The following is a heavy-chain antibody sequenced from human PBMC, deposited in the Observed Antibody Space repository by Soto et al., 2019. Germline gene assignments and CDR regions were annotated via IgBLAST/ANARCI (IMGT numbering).Heavy chain of an antibody. CDR1: GFIFRNAW. V-gene: IGHV3-15*07. Sequence: GGSLRLSCGASGFIFRNAWINWVRQAPGKGLEWVGRVKSKTDGGTTDFAAPVKGRFAISRDDSKNMVYLEMNSLKTEDTAIYYCTTDSYMTNIIVRFDYWGHGTLVTVSS. CDR2: VKSKTDGGTT. CDR3: TTDSYMTNIIVRFDY. D-gene: IGHD4-17*01. J-gene: IGHJ4*01.